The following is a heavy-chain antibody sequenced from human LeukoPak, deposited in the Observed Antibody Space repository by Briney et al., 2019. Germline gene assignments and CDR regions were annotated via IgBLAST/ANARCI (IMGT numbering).Heavy chain of an antibody. J-gene: IGHJ4*02. V-gene: IGHV4-34*01. CDR3: ARAPIAEGIDY. Sequence: SETLSLTCAVYGGSFIGYYWSWIRQPPGKGLEWIGEINHSGSTNYNPSLKSRVTISVDTSKNQFSLKLSSVTAADTAVYYCARAPIAEGIDYWGQGTLVTVSS. D-gene: IGHD6-13*01. CDR1: GGSFIGYY. CDR2: INHSGST.